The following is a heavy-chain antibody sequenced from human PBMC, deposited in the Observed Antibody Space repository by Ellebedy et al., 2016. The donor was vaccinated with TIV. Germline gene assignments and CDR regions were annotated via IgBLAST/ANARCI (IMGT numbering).Heavy chain of an antibody. CDR3: ARGHISPEDY. V-gene: IGHV3-74*01. CDR1: GFTFSSYW. CDR2: IIHDGSPT. J-gene: IGHJ4*02. D-gene: IGHD1-14*01. Sequence: GESLKISCAASGFTFSSYWMHWVRQAPGKGLEWVSRIIHDGSPTNYAASVKGRFTISRDNAKNTLYLQMNSLRAEDTAVDYCARGHISPEDYWGQGTLFTVSS.